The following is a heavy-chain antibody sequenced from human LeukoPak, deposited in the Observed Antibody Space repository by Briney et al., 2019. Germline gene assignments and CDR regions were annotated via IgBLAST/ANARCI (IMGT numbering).Heavy chain of an antibody. CDR2: IIPIFGTA. CDR1: GGTFSSYA. V-gene: IGHV1-69*05. CDR3: ARVSQKTGTVFDY. J-gene: IGHJ4*02. D-gene: IGHD1-7*01. Sequence: SVKVSCKASGGTFSSYAISWVRQAPGQGLEWMGGIIPIFGTANYAQKFQGRVTITTDESTSTAYMELSSLRSEDTAVYYCARVSQKTGTVFDYWGQGTLVTVSS.